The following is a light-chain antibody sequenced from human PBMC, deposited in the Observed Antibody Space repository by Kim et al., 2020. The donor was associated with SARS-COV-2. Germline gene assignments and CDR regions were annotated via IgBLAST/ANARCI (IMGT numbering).Light chain of an antibody. CDR1: KLGDKY. J-gene: IGLJ2*01. V-gene: IGLV3-1*01. CDR3: QAWDSSTYGV. CDR2: QDS. Sequence: VSPGQTASITCSGDKLGDKYACWYQQKPGQSPVLVIYQDSKRPSGIPERFSGSNSGNTATLTISGTQAMDEADYYCQAWDSSTYGVFGGGTQLTVL.